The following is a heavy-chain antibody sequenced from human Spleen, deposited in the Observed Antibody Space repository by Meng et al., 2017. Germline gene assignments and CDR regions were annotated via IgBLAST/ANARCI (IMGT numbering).Heavy chain of an antibody. CDR2: IRSNAYGETT. D-gene: IGHD1/OR15-1a*01. Sequence: GGSLRLSCSGSGISFDDYAMSWVRQAPGKGLEWVGFIRSNAYGETTEYAASVKGRFTISRDDSKSIAYLQMNSLKTEDTAVYYCTSSAGNKNYFFYYGLDVWGQGTTVTVSS. J-gene: IGHJ6*02. V-gene: IGHV3-49*04. CDR3: TSSAGNKNYFFYYGLDV. CDR1: GISFDDYA.